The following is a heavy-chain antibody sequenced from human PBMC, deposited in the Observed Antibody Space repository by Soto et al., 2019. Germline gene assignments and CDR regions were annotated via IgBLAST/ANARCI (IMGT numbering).Heavy chain of an antibody. V-gene: IGHV3-23*01. Sequence: PGGSLRLSCAASGFTFSSYGMHWARQAPGKGLEWVPTVTGGGHTTYNADSVNGRFTISRDNSKNTLYLQMNNLRAEDTAIYYCASSSGDLDVYGMDIWGPGTTVTVSS. CDR3: ASSSGDLDVYGMDI. CDR1: GFTFSSYG. J-gene: IGHJ6*02. D-gene: IGHD3-10*01. CDR2: VTGGGHTT.